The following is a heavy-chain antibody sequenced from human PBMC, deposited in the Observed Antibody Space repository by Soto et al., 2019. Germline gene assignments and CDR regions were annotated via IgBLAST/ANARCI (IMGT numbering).Heavy chain of an antibody. J-gene: IGHJ4*02. D-gene: IGHD2-21*02. CDR2: INPNSGGT. Sequence: ASVKVSCKASGYTFTGYYMHWVRQAPGQGLEWMGWINPNSGGTNYAQKLQGWVTMTTDTSTSTAYMELRSLRSDDTALYFCVKDHCGGDCYSDPYFDNWGQGTLVTVSS. V-gene: IGHV1-2*04. CDR3: VKDHCGGDCYSDPYFDN. CDR1: GYTFTGYY.